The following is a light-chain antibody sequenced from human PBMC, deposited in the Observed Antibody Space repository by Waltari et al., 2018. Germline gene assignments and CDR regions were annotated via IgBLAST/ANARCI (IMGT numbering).Light chain of an antibody. J-gene: IGLJ3*02. V-gene: IGLV1-44*01. Sequence: QSVLTQPPSASGTPGQRVTISCSGSSSNIGGNTVNWYQQLPGTAPNLLIHSNNQRPSGVPDRFSGSKSGTSASLAISGLQSEDEAEYYCAAWDDSLNGWVFGGGTKLTVL. CDR2: SNN. CDR1: SSNIGGNT. CDR3: AAWDDSLNGWV.